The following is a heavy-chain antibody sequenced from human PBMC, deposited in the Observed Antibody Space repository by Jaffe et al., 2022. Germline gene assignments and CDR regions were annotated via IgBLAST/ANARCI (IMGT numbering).Heavy chain of an antibody. V-gene: IGHV3-48*03. CDR1: GFTFSSYE. D-gene: IGHD6-13*01. J-gene: IGHJ4*02. Sequence: EIQLVESGGGLVQPGGSLRLSCAASGFTFSSYEMNWVRQAPGKGLEWVSYISNSGSTIYYADSVKGRFTISRDNAKNSLYLQMNTLRAEDTALYYCARAPHSSSWYGWFFDYWGQGILVTVSS. CDR2: ISNSGSTI. CDR3: ARAPHSSSWYGWFFDY.